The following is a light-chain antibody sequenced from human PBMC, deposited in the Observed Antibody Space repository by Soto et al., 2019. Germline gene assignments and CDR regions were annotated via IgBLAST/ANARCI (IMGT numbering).Light chain of an antibody. CDR2: DVT. Sequence: QSALTQPAAVSGSPGQSITISSTGTRSDVGGYNYVCWYQQHPGKAPKLMIYDVTNRPSGVSNRVSGSKSGNTASLSISGLQAEDEADYYCSSYTSTGTVVFGGGTKLTVL. CDR1: RSDVGGYNY. CDR3: SSYTSTGTVV. J-gene: IGLJ2*01. V-gene: IGLV2-14*01.